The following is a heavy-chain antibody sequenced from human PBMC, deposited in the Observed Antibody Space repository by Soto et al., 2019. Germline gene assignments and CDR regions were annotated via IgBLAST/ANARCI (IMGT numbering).Heavy chain of an antibody. J-gene: IGHJ6*02. CDR1: GGSISSGDYY. Sequence: QVQLQESGPGLVKPSQTLSLTCTVSGGSISSGDYYWSWIRQPPGKGLEWIGYIYYSGSTYYNPSLKSRVTISVDTSKNQFSLKLSSVTAADTAVYYCARDHTVTHGEYYYYGMDVWGQGTTVTVSS. CDR2: IYYSGST. CDR3: ARDHTVTHGEYYYYGMDV. V-gene: IGHV4-30-4*01. D-gene: IGHD4-4*01.